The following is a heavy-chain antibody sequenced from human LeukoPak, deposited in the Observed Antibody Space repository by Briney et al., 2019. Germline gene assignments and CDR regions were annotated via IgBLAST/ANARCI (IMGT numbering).Heavy chain of an antibody. D-gene: IGHD3-10*01. J-gene: IGHJ4*02. Sequence: GGSLRLSCAASGFTFDDYAMHWVRQAPGKGLEWVSGITWNSGNIARADSVKGRFTISRDNAKNSLHLQMDSLRPEDTALYYCAKSRGYHGSGREPFDYWGQGILVTASS. CDR3: AKSRGYHGSGREPFDY. CDR2: ITWNSGNI. CDR1: GFTFDDYA. V-gene: IGHV3-9*01.